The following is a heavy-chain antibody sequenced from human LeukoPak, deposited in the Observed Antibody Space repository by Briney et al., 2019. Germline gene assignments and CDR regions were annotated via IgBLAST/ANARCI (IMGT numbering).Heavy chain of an antibody. J-gene: IGHJ4*02. CDR1: GFTFSSYA. Sequence: GGSLRLSCAASGFTFSSYAMSWVRQAPGKGLEWVSAISGSGGSTYYADSVKGRFTISRDNSKNTLYLQMNSLRVEDTAVYYCAKEGVFGYYGSGSYSRFDYWGQGTLVTVSS. V-gene: IGHV3-23*01. CDR2: ISGSGGST. CDR3: AKEGVFGYYGSGSYSRFDY. D-gene: IGHD3-10*01.